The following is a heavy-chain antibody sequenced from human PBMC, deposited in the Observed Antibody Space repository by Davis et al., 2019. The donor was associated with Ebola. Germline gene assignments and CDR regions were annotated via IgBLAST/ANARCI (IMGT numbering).Heavy chain of an antibody. CDR3: ARESGRAFDI. CDR1: GYTFTSYG. CDR2: IIPIFGTA. V-gene: IGHV1-69*13. J-gene: IGHJ3*02. Sequence: SVKVSCKASGYTFTSYGISWVRQAPGQGLEWMGGIIPIFGTANYAQKFQGRVTITADESTSTAYMELSSLRSEDTAVYYCARESGRAFDIWGQGTMVTVSS.